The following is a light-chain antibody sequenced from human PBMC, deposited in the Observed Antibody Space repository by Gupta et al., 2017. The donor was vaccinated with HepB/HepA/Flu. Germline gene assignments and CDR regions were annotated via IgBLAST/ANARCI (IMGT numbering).Light chain of an antibody. J-gene: IGKJ1*01. CDR2: GAS. Sequence: EIVMTQSPATLSVSPGERATLSCRASQSVSSNLAWYQQKPGQAPRLLIYGASTRATGIPARFSGSGYGKELTLTISSRQLEDFAVYYCQQYKNWPLWTFGQGTKVEIK. V-gene: IGKV3-15*01. CDR1: QSVSSN. CDR3: QQYKNWPLWT.